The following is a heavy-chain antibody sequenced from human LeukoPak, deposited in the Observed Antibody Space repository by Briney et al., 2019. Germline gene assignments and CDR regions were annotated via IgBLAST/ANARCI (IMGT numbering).Heavy chain of an antibody. CDR1: GGSISSGSYY. Sequence: SETLSLACTVSGGSISSGSYYWSWIRQPAGKGLEWIGRIYTSGSTNYNPSLKSRVTISVDTSKNQFSLKLSSVTAADTAVYYCARSVRGAMSGYYCYMDVWGKGTTVTISS. D-gene: IGHD3-10*01. CDR2: IYTSGST. V-gene: IGHV4-61*02. CDR3: ARSVRGAMSGYYCYMDV. J-gene: IGHJ6*03.